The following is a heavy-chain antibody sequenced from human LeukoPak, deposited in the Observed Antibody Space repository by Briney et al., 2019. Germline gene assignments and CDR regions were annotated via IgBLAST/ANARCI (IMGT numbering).Heavy chain of an antibody. CDR2: ISGSGGST. CDR1: GFTFSSYA. D-gene: IGHD3-10*01. V-gene: IGHV3-23*01. J-gene: IGHJ4*02. CDR3: XXXXXXXXXXXXGGYYFDY. Sequence: GGSLRLSCAASGFTFSSYAMSWVRQAPGKGLEWVSAISGSGGSTYYADSVKGRFTISRDNSKNTLYLQMNSLRAEDTAVYYXXXXXXXXXXXXXGGYYFDYWGQGTLVTVSS.